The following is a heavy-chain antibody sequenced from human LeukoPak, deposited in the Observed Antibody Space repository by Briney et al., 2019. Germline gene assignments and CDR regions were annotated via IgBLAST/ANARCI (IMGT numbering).Heavy chain of an antibody. CDR1: GDSISSYY. Sequence: SETLSLTCTVSGDSISSYYWSWIRQPPGKGLEWIGYIYYIGSTNYNPSLKSRVTISVDTSKNQFSLKLTSVTAAYTAVYYCARRTYYYYMDVWGKGTTVTVSS. CDR3: ARRTYYYYMDV. CDR2: IYYIGST. J-gene: IGHJ6*03. V-gene: IGHV4-59*01.